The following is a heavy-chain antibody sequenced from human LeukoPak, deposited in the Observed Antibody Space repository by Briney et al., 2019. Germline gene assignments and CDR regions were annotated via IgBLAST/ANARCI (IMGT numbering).Heavy chain of an antibody. Sequence: SETLSLTCTVSGGSISSGSYYWSWIRQPAGKGLGWIGHIYTSGGTNYNPSLKSRVTISVDTSKNQFSLKLSSVTAADTAVYYCARGGSSPAPDYWGQGTLVTVSS. V-gene: IGHV4-61*09. CDR1: GGSISSGSYY. J-gene: IGHJ4*02. CDR2: IYTSGGT. D-gene: IGHD2-15*01. CDR3: ARGGSSPAPDY.